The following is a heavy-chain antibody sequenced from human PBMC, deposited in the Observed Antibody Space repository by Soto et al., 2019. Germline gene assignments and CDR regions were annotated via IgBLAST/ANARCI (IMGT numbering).Heavy chain of an antibody. V-gene: IGHV4-30-2*01. CDR3: ARSYSGGDAYFDY. Sequence: TLSLTCAVSGGSISSGGYAWAWIRQPPGKGLEWVGYIYQSGSTYYNPSLKSRVTIAADRSKNQFSLNLASVTAADTAVYYCARSYSGGDAYFDYWGQGTVVTVSS. CDR2: IYQSGST. D-gene: IGHD2-21*02. CDR1: GGSISSGGYA. J-gene: IGHJ4*02.